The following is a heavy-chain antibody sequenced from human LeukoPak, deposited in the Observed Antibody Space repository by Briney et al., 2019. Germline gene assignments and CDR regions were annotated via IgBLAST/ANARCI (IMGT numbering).Heavy chain of an antibody. V-gene: IGHV3-30*18. CDR2: ISYDGSNK. Sequence: AGGSLRLSCTASGFTFIKGWMSWVRQAPGKGLEWVAVISYDGSNKYYADSVKGRFTISRDNSKNTLYLQMNSLRAEDTAVYYCAKDLLSANWGQGTLVTVSS. J-gene: IGHJ4*02. D-gene: IGHD3-16*02. CDR1: GFTFIKGW. CDR3: AKDLLSAN.